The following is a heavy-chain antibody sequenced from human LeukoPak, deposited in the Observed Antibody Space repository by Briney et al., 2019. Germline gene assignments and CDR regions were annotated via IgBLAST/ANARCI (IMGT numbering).Heavy chain of an antibody. V-gene: IGHV3-23*01. CDR3: AKDRSILVRGITSSDY. CDR1: GFTFSSYA. Sequence: GRSLRLSCAAAGFTFSSYAISCVSQPARKWLEWVSAISGSGGSTNYADSVKGRFTISRDNSKNTLYLQMNSLRGEDTAVYYCAKDRSILVRGITSSDYWGQGTLVTVSS. D-gene: IGHD3-10*01. CDR2: ISGSGGST. J-gene: IGHJ4*02.